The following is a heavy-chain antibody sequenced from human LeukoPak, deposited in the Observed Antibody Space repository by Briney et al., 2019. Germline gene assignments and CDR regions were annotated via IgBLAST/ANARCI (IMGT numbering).Heavy chain of an antibody. J-gene: IGHJ5*02. CDR2: INPNSGGT. D-gene: IGHD3-3*01. Sequence: GASVKVSCKASGYPFTGYYMHWVPQAPGQGLEWMGWINPNSGGTNYAQKFQGRVTMTRDTSISTAYMELSRLRSDDTAVYYCAGAPYYDFWSGHNWFDPWGQGTLVTVSS. V-gene: IGHV1-2*02. CDR3: AGAPYYDFWSGHNWFDP. CDR1: GYPFTGYY.